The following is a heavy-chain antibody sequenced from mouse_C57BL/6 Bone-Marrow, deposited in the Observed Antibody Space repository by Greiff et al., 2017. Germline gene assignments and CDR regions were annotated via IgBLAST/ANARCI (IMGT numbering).Heavy chain of an antibody. D-gene: IGHD3-2*02. CDR3: ARDSRLEDYYAMDY. J-gene: IGHJ4*01. Sequence: QVQLKESGPELVKPGASVKISCKASGYAFSSSWMNWVKQWPGKGLEWIGRIYPGDGDTNYNGKFKGKATLTADKSSSTAYMQLSSLTSEDSAVYFCARDSRLEDYYAMDYWGQGTSVTVSS. CDR1: GYAFSSSW. V-gene: IGHV1-82*01. CDR2: IYPGDGDT.